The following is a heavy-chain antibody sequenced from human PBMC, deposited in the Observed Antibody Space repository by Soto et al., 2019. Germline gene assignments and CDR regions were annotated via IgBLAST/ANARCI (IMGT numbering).Heavy chain of an antibody. V-gene: IGHV5-51*01. Sequence: SGESLKISCKGFGYNFDTYWIGWVRQRPGKGLEWMGIIYPGDSDTRYDPAFQGQVTISVDTSINTAYLQWSSLQASDTATYYCARSLPFFDWLLYGLYFDYWGQGTLVTVSS. J-gene: IGHJ4*02. D-gene: IGHD3-9*01. CDR1: GYNFDTYW. CDR3: ARSLPFFDWLLYGLYFDY. CDR2: IYPGDSDT.